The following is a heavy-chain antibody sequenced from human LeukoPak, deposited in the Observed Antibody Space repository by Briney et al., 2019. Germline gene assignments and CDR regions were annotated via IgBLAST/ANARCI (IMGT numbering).Heavy chain of an antibody. V-gene: IGHV3-33*01. D-gene: IGHD6-19*01. J-gene: IGHJ4*02. CDR2: IWYDGRTK. CDR1: GFTFSNYG. Sequence: GGSLRLSCAASGFTFSNYGMHWVRQAPGKGLEWVALIWYDGRTKFHADSVKGRFTISRDNSKNTLHLQMDSLRDEDTAVYYCAREWGRIAVAGGPGYWGQGTRVTVSS. CDR3: AREWGRIAVAGGPGY.